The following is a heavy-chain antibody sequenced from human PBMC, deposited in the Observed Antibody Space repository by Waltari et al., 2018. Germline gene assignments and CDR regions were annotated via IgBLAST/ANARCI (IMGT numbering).Heavy chain of an antibody. CDR3: ARDPTQYSSGWYPYFDY. V-gene: IGHV4-39*02. Sequence: QLQLQESGSGLTKPSETLYLTCTVTGGSISSSIYSCGWIRQPPGKGLEWIGSIYYSGSTYYNPSLKSRVTISVDTSKNQFSLKLSSVTTADTAVYYCARDPTQYSSGWYPYFDYWGQGTLVTVSS. CDR2: IYYSGST. D-gene: IGHD6-19*01. CDR1: GGSISSSIYS. J-gene: IGHJ4*02.